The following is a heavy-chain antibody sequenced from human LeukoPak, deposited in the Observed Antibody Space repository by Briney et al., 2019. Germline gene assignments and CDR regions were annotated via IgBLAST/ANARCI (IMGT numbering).Heavy chain of an antibody. V-gene: IGHV4-4*03. CDR3: ARDNEQWPPRGWFDP. Sequence: PETLSLTCAVSGGSISSRNWWSWVRQPPGKGLEWIGEIYHSGSTNYNPSLKSRVTISVDKSKNQFSLKLSSVTAADTAVYYCARDNEQWPPRGWFDPWGQGTLVTVSS. D-gene: IGHD6-19*01. CDR1: GGSISSRNW. J-gene: IGHJ5*02. CDR2: IYHSGST.